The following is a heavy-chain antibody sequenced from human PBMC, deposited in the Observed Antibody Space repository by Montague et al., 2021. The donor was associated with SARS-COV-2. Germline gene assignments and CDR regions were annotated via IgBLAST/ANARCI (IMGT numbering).Heavy chain of an antibody. J-gene: IGHJ3*01. CDR2: THSAIRT. V-gene: IGHV3-66*02. Sequence: SLRLSCAASGLTVTSHSMTWVRQPPGKGLEWISITHSAIRTDYAESVKGRFTISRDSFKNTLYLQMNSLRGDDTAVYYCARAKSGGDCDVWGQGTMVTVSS. CDR3: ARAKSGGDCDV. CDR1: GLTVTSHS. D-gene: IGHD2-21*02.